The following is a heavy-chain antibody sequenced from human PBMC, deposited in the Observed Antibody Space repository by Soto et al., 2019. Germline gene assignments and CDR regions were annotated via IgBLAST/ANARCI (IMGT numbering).Heavy chain of an antibody. Sequence: SETLSLTCTVSGGSISCSSYYWGWIRQPPGKGLEWIGSIYYSGSANYNPSLKSRVTISVDTSKNQFSLKLSSVTAADTAVYYCARGPYYDILTGYSDAFDIWGQGTMVTVSS. CDR2: IYYSGSA. J-gene: IGHJ3*02. CDR3: ARGPYYDILTGYSDAFDI. V-gene: IGHV4-39*07. CDR1: GGSISCSSYY. D-gene: IGHD3-9*01.